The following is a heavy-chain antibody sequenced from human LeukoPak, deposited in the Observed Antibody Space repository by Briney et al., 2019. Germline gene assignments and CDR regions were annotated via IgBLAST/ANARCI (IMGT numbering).Heavy chain of an antibody. V-gene: IGHV3-9*01. D-gene: IGHD3-10*01. J-gene: IGHJ6*02. CDR3: AKVGGSVYGSGSWFNSGYYYGMDV. CDR1: GFTFDDYA. Sequence: PGRSLRLSCAASGFTFDDYATHWVRQAPGKGLEWVSGISWNSGSIGYADSVKGRFTISRDNAKNSLYLQMNSLRAEDTALYYCAKVGGSVYGSGSWFNSGYYYGMDVWGQGTTVTVSS. CDR2: ISWNSGSI.